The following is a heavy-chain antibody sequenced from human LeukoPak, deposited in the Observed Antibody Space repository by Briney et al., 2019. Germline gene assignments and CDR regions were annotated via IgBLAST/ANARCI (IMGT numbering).Heavy chain of an antibody. CDR2: VKKDASEK. D-gene: IGHD2-21*01. Sequence: AGGSLRLSCAASGFTFSNNWRTWVRQAPGKGLEWVASVKKDASEKYYVDSVKGRFTISRDNAKNSLYLHMNSLRADDTAVYYCVRDNPRCCGVIPANIDDYWGQGTLVTVSS. J-gene: IGHJ4*02. CDR3: VRDNPRCCGVIPANIDDY. CDR1: GFTFSNNW. V-gene: IGHV3-7*01.